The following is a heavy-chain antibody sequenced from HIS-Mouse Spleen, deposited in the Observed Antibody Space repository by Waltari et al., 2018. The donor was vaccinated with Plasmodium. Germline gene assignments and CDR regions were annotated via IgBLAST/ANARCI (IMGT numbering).Heavy chain of an antibody. CDR3: AKSSKGTGDLWDY. Sequence: EVQLLESGGGLVQPGGSLRLSCAASGFTFSSYAMSWVRRAPGKGLEWVSAISGSGGSTYYADAGKGRFTISRDNSKNTLYLQMNSLRAEDTAVYYGAKSSKGTGDLWDYWGQGTLVTVSS. V-gene: IGHV3-23*01. CDR2: ISGSGGST. J-gene: IGHJ4*02. CDR1: GFTFSSYA. D-gene: IGHD7-27*01.